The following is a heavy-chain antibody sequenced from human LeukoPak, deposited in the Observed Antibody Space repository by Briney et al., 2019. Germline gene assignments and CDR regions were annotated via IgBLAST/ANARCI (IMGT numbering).Heavy chain of an antibody. CDR1: GGSISSGGYY. CDR2: IYYSGST. CDR3: ARGMVTTYYYYGMDV. J-gene: IGHJ6*02. V-gene: IGHV4-31*03. Sequence: SETLSLTCTVSGGSISSGGYYWSWIRQHPGKGLEWIGYIYYSGSTYYNPSLKSRVTISVDTSKNQFSLKLSSVTAADTAVYYCARGMVTTYYYYGMDVWGQGTTVTVSS. D-gene: IGHD4-17*01.